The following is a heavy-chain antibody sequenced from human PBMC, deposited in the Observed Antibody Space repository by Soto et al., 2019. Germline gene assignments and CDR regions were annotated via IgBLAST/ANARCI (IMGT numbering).Heavy chain of an antibody. CDR3: ARGGIGPDAFDI. CDR2: IYYSGST. V-gene: IGHV4-31*03. J-gene: IGHJ4*02. Sequence: SETLSLTCTVSGGSISSGGYYWSWIRQHPGTGLEWIGYIYYSGSTYYNPSLKSRVTISVDTSKNQFSLKLSSVTAADTAVYYCARGGIGPDAFDIWGQGTLVTVSS. CDR1: GGSISSGGYY. D-gene: IGHD6-13*01.